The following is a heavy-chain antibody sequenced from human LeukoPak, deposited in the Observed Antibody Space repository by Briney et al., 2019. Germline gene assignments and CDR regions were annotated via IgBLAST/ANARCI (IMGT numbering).Heavy chain of an antibody. D-gene: IGHD3-9*01. J-gene: IGHJ4*02. CDR3: ARGADWYYDILTGYYGGFDY. Sequence: ASVKVSCKASGYTFTGYYMHWVRQAPGQGLEWMGWINPNSGGTNYARKFQGRVTMTRDTSISTAYMELSRLRSDDTAVYYCARGADWYYDILTGYYGGFDYWGQGTLVTVSS. CDR1: GYTFTGYY. CDR2: INPNSGGT. V-gene: IGHV1-2*02.